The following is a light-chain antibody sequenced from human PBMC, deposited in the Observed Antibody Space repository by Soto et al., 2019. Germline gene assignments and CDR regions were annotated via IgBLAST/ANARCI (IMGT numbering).Light chain of an antibody. CDR1: QTISSW. CDR2: KAS. Sequence: DMQMTQSPSTLSGCLGCRVPITCRASQTISSWLAWYQQKPGKAPKLLIYKASTLKSGVPSRFSGSGSGTEFTLTISSLQPDDFATYYCQHYNSYSEAFGQGTKVDI. J-gene: IGKJ1*01. V-gene: IGKV1-5*03. CDR3: QHYNSYSEA.